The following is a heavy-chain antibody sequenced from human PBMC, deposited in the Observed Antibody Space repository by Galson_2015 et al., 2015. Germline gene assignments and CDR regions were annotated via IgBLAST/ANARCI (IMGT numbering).Heavy chain of an antibody. Sequence: PALVKPTQTLTLTCTFSGFSLRTSGVGVGWIRQPPGKTLEWLAFIYWDDDKRYSPSLRSRLTIAKDTPRNQVDLTMPNMDPVDTATYYCAHRSEGFNSGWNEGYLDYWSQGTLVTVSS. CDR3: AHRSEGFNSGWNEGYLDY. CDR1: GFSLRTSGVG. D-gene: IGHD6-19*01. J-gene: IGHJ4*02. V-gene: IGHV2-5*02. CDR2: IYWDDDK.